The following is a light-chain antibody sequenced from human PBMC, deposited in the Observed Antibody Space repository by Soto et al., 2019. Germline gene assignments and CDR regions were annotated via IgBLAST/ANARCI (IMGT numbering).Light chain of an antibody. J-gene: IGKJ4*01. CDR1: QDITNY. CDR3: QQYDNLPLT. CDR2: DVS. V-gene: IGKV1-33*01. Sequence: DIQMTQSPSSLSASVGDRVTITCQASQDITNYLNWYQQKPGQAPKLLIYDVSNLETGVPPRFSGSGSAKHFTFTIISLQPEDIATYYCQQYDNLPLTFGGGTKVDIK.